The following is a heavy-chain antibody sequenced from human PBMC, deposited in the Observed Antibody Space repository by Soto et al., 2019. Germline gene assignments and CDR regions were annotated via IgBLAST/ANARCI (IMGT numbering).Heavy chain of an antibody. CDR3: ASLYYYDSSGYYYSYYGMDV. Sequence: SVKVSCKASGGTFSSYAISWVRQAPGQGLEWMGGIIPIFGTANYAQKFQGRVTITADESTSTAYMELSSLRSEDTAVYYCASLYYYDSSGYYYSYYGMDVWGQGTTVTVSS. V-gene: IGHV1-69*13. CDR1: GGTFSSYA. J-gene: IGHJ6*02. CDR2: IIPIFGTA. D-gene: IGHD3-22*01.